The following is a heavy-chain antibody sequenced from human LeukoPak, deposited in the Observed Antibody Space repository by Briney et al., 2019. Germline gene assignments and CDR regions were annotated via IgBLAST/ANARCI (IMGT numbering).Heavy chain of an antibody. Sequence: ASVKVSCKASGYTFTGYYMHWVRQAPGQGLEWMGWINPKSGGTNYTQRFQGRVTMTRDTSISTAYMGLSRLRSDDTAVYYCARADYDILTGYSNAYFDYWGQGTLVTVSS. V-gene: IGHV1-2*02. CDR1: GYTFTGYY. CDR3: ARADYDILTGYSNAYFDY. J-gene: IGHJ4*02. D-gene: IGHD3-9*01. CDR2: INPKSGGT.